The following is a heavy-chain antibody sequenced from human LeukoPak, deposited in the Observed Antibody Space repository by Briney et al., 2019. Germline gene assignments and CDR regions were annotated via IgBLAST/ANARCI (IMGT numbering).Heavy chain of an antibody. Sequence: GGSLRLSCAASGFTFSSYSMNWVRQAPGKGLEWVSSISSSSSCIYYADSVKGRFTISRDNAKNSLYLQMNSLRAEDTAVYYCARTLEGWNYVADYWGQGTLVTVSS. V-gene: IGHV3-21*01. J-gene: IGHJ4*02. CDR1: GFTFSSYS. D-gene: IGHD1-7*01. CDR2: ISSSSSCI. CDR3: ARTLEGWNYVADY.